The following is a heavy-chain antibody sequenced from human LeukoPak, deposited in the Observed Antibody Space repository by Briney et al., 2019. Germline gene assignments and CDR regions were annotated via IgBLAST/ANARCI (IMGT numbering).Heavy chain of an antibody. CDR1: GFIFGDYA. CDR2: IRSKVYAGTT. V-gene: IGHV3-49*04. J-gene: IGHJ4*02. Sequence: PGGSLRLSCTASGFIFGDYAMTWVRQAPGKGLEWVGFIRSKVYAGTTEYAASVRGRFTISRDDSKSIAYLQMNSLRAEDTAVYYCAKDQGSGSGYYSWGYFDYWGQGTLVTVSS. D-gene: IGHD3-10*01. CDR3: AKDQGSGSGYYSWGYFDY.